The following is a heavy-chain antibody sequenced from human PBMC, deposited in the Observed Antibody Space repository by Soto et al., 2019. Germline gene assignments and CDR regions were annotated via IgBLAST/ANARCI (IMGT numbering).Heavy chain of an antibody. D-gene: IGHD2-2*02. J-gene: IGHJ6*02. CDR1: GYTFTGYY. CDR2: INPNSGGT. CDR3: ARDRGVVPAAIHPTYGMDV. Sequence: ASVKVSCKASGYTFTGYYMHWVRQAPGQGLEWMGWINPNSGGTNYAQKFQGWVTMTRDTSISTAYMELSRLRSDDTAVYYCARDRGVVPAAIHPTYGMDVWGQGTTVTVSS. V-gene: IGHV1-2*04.